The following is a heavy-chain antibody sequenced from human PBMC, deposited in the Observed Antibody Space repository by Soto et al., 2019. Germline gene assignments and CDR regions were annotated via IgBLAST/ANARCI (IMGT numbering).Heavy chain of an antibody. J-gene: IGHJ4*02. CDR3: AKDLYGASHY. CDR1: GFTFSSYG. CDR2: ISYDGSNK. Sequence: QVQLVESGGGVVQPGRSLRLSCAASGFTFSSYGMHWVRQAPGKGLEWVAVISYDGSNKYYADSVKGRFTISRDNSKNTLYLQMNSLRAEDTPVYYCAKDLYGASHYWGQGTLVTVSS. D-gene: IGHD4-17*01. V-gene: IGHV3-30*18.